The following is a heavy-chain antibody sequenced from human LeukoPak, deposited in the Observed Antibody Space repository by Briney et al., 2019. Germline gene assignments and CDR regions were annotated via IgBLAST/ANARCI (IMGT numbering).Heavy chain of an antibody. D-gene: IGHD1-26*01. CDR2: IIVGSGKA. CDR3: AAELYSGTYGRCCSFAF. CDR1: GFTFSNSA. J-gene: IGHJ4*02. V-gene: IGHV1-58*02. Sequence: WASVKVSCKASGFTFSNSAMQWLRQARGQRLEWIGWIIVGSGKAHYAQNLQERITITRDMSTNTAYMELSSLQSEDTAVYYCAAELYSGTYGRCCSFAFWGQGTLVTVSS.